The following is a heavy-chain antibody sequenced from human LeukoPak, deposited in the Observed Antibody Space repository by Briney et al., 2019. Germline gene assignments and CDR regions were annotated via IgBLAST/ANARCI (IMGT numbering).Heavy chain of an antibody. J-gene: IGHJ4*02. V-gene: IGHV1-8*03. CDR2: MNPNSGNT. CDR1: GYTFASYD. D-gene: IGHD2/OR15-2a*01. CDR3: ARGTFVQGIDY. Sequence: GASVKVSCKASGYTFASYDINWVRQATGQGLEWMGWMNPNSGNTGYAQKFQGRVTITRNTSISTAYMELSSLRSEDTAVYYCARGTFVQGIDYWGQGTLVTVSS.